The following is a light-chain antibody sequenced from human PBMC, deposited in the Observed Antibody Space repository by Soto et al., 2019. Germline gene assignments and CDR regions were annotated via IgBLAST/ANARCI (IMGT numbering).Light chain of an antibody. CDR2: DVS. CDR1: SSYVGAYNS. CDR3: SSYTSSNSYV. V-gene: IGLV2-14*01. Sequence: QSVLTQPASVSGSPGQSIAISCTGTSSYVGAYNSVSWYQQYPGKAPKLMIHDVSNRPSGVSDRFSGSKSGNTASLTISGLQAEDEADYYSSSYTSSNSYVFGSGTKVTVL. J-gene: IGLJ1*01.